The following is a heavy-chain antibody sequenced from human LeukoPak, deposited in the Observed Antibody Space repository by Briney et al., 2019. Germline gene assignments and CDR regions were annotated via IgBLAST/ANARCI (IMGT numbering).Heavy chain of an antibody. D-gene: IGHD1-1*01. J-gene: IGHJ4*02. V-gene: IGHV1-2*02. CDR1: GHTFTTYY. CDR3: ASYASGYNWLRV. Sequence: VASVRVSCKASGHTFTTYYIHWVRQAPRQGLEWMGWIHPGTGDTNYAQKFQDRVTVTRDTSIATAYMDLIRLTSDDTAVYYCASYASGYNWLRVWGQGTLVTVSS. CDR2: IHPGTGDT.